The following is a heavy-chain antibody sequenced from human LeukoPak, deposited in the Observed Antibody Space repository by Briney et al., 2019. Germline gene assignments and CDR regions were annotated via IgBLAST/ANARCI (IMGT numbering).Heavy chain of an antibody. CDR1: GFTPSDYY. D-gene: IGHD3-3*01. CDR2: IGSSGSTI. J-gene: IGHJ6*02. V-gene: IGHV3-11*01. CDR3: AKPFTIFGVVIYYYYGMDV. Sequence: SLRLSCAASGFTPSDYYMSWVLQAPGNGLKCGSYIGSSGSTIYYADSVKGRFTISRDNAKNSLYLQMNSLRAEDTAVYYCAKPFTIFGVVIYYYYGMDVWGQGTTVTVSS.